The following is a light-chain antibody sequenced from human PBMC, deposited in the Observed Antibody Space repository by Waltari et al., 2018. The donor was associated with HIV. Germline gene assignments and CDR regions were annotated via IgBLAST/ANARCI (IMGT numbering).Light chain of an antibody. J-gene: IGKJ2*01. CDR3: QHYNIYPYT. V-gene: IGKV1-5*03. Sequence: DIQMTQAPYTLSASVGDRVTITCRSSQSISTWLAWYQQKHGEAPKLLISKASTLETGVPSRFSGSGSGTEFTLTISSLQPDDFATYFCQHYNIYPYTFGQGTKLEVK. CDR1: QSISTW. CDR2: KAS.